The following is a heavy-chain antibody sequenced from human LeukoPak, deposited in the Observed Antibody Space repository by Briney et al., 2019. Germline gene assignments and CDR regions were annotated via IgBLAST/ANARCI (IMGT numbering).Heavy chain of an antibody. CDR2: IKQDGSEK. CDR1: GFTFSSYW. D-gene: IGHD3-3*01. Sequence: GSLLLSCAASGFTFSSYWMSWVRQAPGKGLEWVANIKQDGSEKYYVDSVKGRFTISRDNAKNSLYLQMNSLRAEDTAVYYCARDRVFLEWLLTLHCYYYYGMDVWGQGTTVTVSS. CDR3: ARDRVFLEWLLTLHCYYYYGMDV. V-gene: IGHV3-7*03. J-gene: IGHJ6*02.